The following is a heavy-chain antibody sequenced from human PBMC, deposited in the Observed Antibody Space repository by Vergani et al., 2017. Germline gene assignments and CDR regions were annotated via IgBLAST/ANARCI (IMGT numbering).Heavy chain of an antibody. CDR2: ISGSGGST. CDR1: GFTFSSYA. Sequence: EVQLLESGGGLVQPGGSLRLSCAASGFTFSSYAMSWVRQAPGKGLEWVSAISGSGGSTYYADSVKGRFTISRDNSKNTLYLQMNSLRAEDTAVYYCAKEVIVVVPAAIGVRGGFDYWGQGTLVTVSS. J-gene: IGHJ4*02. CDR3: AKEVIVVVPAAIGVRGGFDY. D-gene: IGHD2-2*01. V-gene: IGHV3-23*01.